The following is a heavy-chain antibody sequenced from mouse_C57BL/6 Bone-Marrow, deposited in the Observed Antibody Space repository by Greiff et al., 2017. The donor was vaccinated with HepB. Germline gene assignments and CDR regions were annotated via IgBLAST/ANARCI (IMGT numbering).Heavy chain of an antibody. D-gene: IGHD2-4*01. Sequence: QVQLKESGPGILQSSQTLSLTCSFSGFSLSTSGMGVSWIRQPSGKGLEWLAHIYWDDDKRYNPSLKSRLTISKDTSRNQVFLKITSVDTADTATYYCARSWIRYYDYGLDYWGQGTTLTVSS. J-gene: IGHJ2*01. CDR3: ARSWIRYYDYGLDY. CDR1: GFSLSTSGMG. V-gene: IGHV8-12*01. CDR2: IYWDDDK.